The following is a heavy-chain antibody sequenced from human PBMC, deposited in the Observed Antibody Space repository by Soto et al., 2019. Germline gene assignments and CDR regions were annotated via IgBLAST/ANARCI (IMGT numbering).Heavy chain of an antibody. J-gene: IGHJ6*03. CDR1: GYTFTSYD. D-gene: IGHD3-16*01. CDR3: ARVRIQLRRRPYSYYMDV. Sequence: ASVKVSCKASGYTFTSYDINWVRQATGQGLEWMGWMNPNSGNTGYAQKFQGRVTMTRNTSISTAYMELSSLRSEDTAVYYCARVRIQLRRRPYSYYMDVWGTGTTVNVSS. V-gene: IGHV1-8*01. CDR2: MNPNSGNT.